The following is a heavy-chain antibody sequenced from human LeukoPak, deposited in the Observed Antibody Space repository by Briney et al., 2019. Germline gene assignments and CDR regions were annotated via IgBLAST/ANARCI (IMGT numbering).Heavy chain of an antibody. Sequence: GGSLRLSFAASGSTFSSYGISCVRQAPGKGLEWVSAISGSGGTTYYADSVKGRFTISRDNSKTTLYLQMNSLRAEDTAIYYCAKNYGDYWSYYYWFFDFWGQGTTVTVSS. D-gene: IGHD4-17*01. CDR2: ISGSGGTT. J-gene: IGHJ6*02. CDR1: GSTFSSYG. CDR3: AKNYGDYWSYYYWFFDF. V-gene: IGHV3-23*01.